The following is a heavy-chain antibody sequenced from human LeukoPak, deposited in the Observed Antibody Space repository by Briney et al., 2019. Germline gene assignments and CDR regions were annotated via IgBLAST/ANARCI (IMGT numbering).Heavy chain of an antibody. CDR1: GGSISSYY. CDR2: IYTSGST. Sequence: SETLSLTCTVSGGSISSYYWSWIRQPAGKGLEWIGRIYTSGSTNYSPSLKSRVTMSVDTSKNQFSLKLSSVTAADTAVYYCARDGTPYYYGSGSCYNAAGQYYYYGMDVWGQGTTVTVSS. J-gene: IGHJ6*02. V-gene: IGHV4-4*07. CDR3: ARDGTPYYYGSGSCYNAAGQYYYYGMDV. D-gene: IGHD3-10*01.